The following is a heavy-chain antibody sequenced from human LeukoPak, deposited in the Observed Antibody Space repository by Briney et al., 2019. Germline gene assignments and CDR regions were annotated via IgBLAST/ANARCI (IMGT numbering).Heavy chain of an antibody. J-gene: IGHJ4*02. Sequence: PSETLSLTCIVSGGSISSGGYYWSWIRQHPGKGLEWIGYIYYSGSTYYNPSLKSRVTISVDTSKNQFSLKLSSVTAADTAVYYCARELRGGYRLRYFDYWGQGTLVTVSS. V-gene: IGHV4-31*03. CDR3: ARELRGGYRLRYFDY. CDR1: GGSISSGGYY. CDR2: IYYSGST. D-gene: IGHD3-22*01.